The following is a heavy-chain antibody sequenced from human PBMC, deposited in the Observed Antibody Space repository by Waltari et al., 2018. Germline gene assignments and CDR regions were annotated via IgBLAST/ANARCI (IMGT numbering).Heavy chain of an antibody. V-gene: IGHV4-38-2*01. J-gene: IGHJ3*02. Sequence: QVQLQESGPGLVKPSETLSLTCAVSGYSISSGYYWGWIRQPPGKGLEWIGSIYHSGSTYDNPSLKSRVTISVDTSKNQFALKLSSVTAADTAVYYCARGSTVTTRDTGIFDIWGQGTMVTVSS. CDR1: GYSISSGYY. CDR3: ARGSTVTTRDTGIFDI. CDR2: IYHSGST. D-gene: IGHD4-17*01.